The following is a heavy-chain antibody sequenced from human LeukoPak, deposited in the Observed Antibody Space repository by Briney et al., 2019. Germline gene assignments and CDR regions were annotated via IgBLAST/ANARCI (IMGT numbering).Heavy chain of an antibody. CDR3: ARELAVAGTFDY. D-gene: IGHD6-19*01. V-gene: IGHV3-13*01. Sequence: GGSLRLSCAASGFTFSTSDMHWVRQATGKGLEWVSAIGPTGDTYYPGSVKGRFTISRDNSKNTLYLQMNSLRAEDTAVYYCARELAVAGTFDYWGQGTLVTVSS. J-gene: IGHJ4*02. CDR2: IGPTGDT. CDR1: GFTFSTSD.